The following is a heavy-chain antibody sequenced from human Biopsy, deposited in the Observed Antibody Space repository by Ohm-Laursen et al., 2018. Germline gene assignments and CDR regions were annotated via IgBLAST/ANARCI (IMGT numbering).Heavy chain of an antibody. CDR3: AKGDDLWSGHSNWFDP. CDR1: GVSISVDGYY. Sequence: SQTLSLTCTVSGVSISVDGYYWAWIRQLPGKGLDWIGYIYHSGNTYYNPSLKSRVTISVDASTDQFSLKVNSVTAADTAVYYCAKGDDLWSGHSNWFDPWGQGTLVTVSS. V-gene: IGHV4-30-4*08. D-gene: IGHD3-3*01. J-gene: IGHJ5*02. CDR2: IYHSGNT.